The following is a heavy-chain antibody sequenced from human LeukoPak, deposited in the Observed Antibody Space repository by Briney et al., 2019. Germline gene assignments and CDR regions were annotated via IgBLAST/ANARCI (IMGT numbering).Heavy chain of an antibody. V-gene: IGHV4-30-2*01. D-gene: IGHD4-17*01. CDR3: ARFETVTAYFDY. Sequence: SETLSLTCAVSGGSISSGGYSWSWIRQPPGKGLEWIGYIYHSGSTYYNPSLKSRVTISVDRSKNQFSLKLSSVTAAGTAVYYCARFETVTAYFDYWGQGTLVTVSS. CDR2: IYHSGST. J-gene: IGHJ4*02. CDR1: GGSISSGGYS.